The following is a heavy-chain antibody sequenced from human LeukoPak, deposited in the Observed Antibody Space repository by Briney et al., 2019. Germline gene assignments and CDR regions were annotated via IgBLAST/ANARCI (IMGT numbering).Heavy chain of an antibody. CDR2: IFHSGST. V-gene: IGHV4-38-2*01. D-gene: IGHD3-10*01. Sequence: SETLSLTCAVSGYSISRGYYWGWIRQPPGKGLEWIGRIFHSGSTYYNPSLKSRVNMSVDTSKNQISLKLSSVTAADTAVYYCARASGSYGSGSYYYYGMDVWGKGTTVTVSS. CDR1: GYSISRGYY. CDR3: ARASGSYGSGSYYYYGMDV. J-gene: IGHJ6*04.